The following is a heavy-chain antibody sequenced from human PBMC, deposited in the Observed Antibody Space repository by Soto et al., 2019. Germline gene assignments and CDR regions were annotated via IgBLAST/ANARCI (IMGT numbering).Heavy chain of an antibody. D-gene: IGHD2-15*01. CDR2: VNTSGGST. Sequence: QVQLVQSGAEVKKPGASVKVSCKASGYIFTAYSMHWVRQAPGQGLEWMGVVNTSGGSTNYAQKFQGRITMTRVTSTSTVYMDLSSLKSEDTAVYYCAREENCSDGICYSEYFHLWGQGTLVPVSS. CDR1: GYIFTAYS. CDR3: AREENCSDGICYSEYFHL. V-gene: IGHV1-46*01. J-gene: IGHJ1*01.